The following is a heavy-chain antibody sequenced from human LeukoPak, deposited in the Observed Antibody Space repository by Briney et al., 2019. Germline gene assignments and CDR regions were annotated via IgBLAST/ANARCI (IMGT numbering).Heavy chain of an antibody. D-gene: IGHD5-18*01. CDR1: GFTVSSNY. CDR3: ARDRADGYNYGDYFDN. Sequence: GGSLRLSCAASGFTVSSNYMNWVRQAPGKGLEWVSIIYSGGTTYYADSVKGRFTISRDNSKNTVYLQMDSLGAEDTAVYYCARDRADGYNYGDYFDNWGQGTLVTVSS. J-gene: IGHJ4*02. CDR2: IYSGGTT. V-gene: IGHV3-53*01.